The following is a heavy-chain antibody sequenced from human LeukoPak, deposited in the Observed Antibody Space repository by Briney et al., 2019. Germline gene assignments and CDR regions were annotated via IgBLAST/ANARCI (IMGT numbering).Heavy chain of an antibody. CDR3: ARHECLCSGGSCYPERFDY. CDR1: GYSYTTYW. CDR2: IYPGDSDT. D-gene: IGHD2-15*01. J-gene: IGHJ4*02. V-gene: IGHV5-51*01. Sequence: GESLKISCRGSGYSYTTYWIGGVRQMPGKGLEWMGIIYPGDSDTRYSPSFQGQVTISADKSISTAYLQWSSLKASDTAMYYCARHECLCSGGSCYPERFDYWGQGTLVTVFS.